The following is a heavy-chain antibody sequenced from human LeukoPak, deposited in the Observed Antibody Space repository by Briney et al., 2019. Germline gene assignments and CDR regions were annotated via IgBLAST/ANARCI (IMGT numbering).Heavy chain of an antibody. Sequence: ASVKVSCKASGYTFTTYYIHWVRQAPGQGLEWMGIINPSDDSTRYAKKFQGRVTMTRDMSTNTVYMELSSLRSDDTAVYYCARTAARRFDYWGQGTLVTVSS. CDR1: GYTFTTYY. CDR2: INPSDDST. J-gene: IGHJ4*02. V-gene: IGHV1-46*01. CDR3: ARTAARRFDY. D-gene: IGHD6-6*01.